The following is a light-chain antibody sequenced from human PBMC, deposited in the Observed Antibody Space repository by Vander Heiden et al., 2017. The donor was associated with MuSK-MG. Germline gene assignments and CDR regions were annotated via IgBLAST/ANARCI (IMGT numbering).Light chain of an antibody. V-gene: IGKV4-1*01. Sequence: DIVITQSPDYLPVSLGESATINCKSSQSVLYSSNNKNYLAWYQQKPGQTPKLLIYWAYTRESGVPERFSGSGSGTDFTLTSSSLQAEDVAVYYCQKYYSTPITFGQGTRLEIK. J-gene: IGKJ5*01. CDR2: WAY. CDR1: QSVLYSSNNKNY. CDR3: QKYYSTPIT.